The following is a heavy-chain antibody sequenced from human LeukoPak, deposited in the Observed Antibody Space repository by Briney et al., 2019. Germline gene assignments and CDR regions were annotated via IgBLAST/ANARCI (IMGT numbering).Heavy chain of an antibody. D-gene: IGHD3-3*01. V-gene: IGHV4-59*01. J-gene: IGHJ6*03. CDR2: IYYSGST. CDR1: GGSISSYY. CDR3: ARGVVSHYYYYYYMDV. Sequence: SETLSLTCTVSGGSISSYYWSWIRQPPGKGLEWIGYIYYSGSTNYNPSLKSRVTISVDTSKNQFSLKLSSVTAADTAAYYCARGVVSHYYYYYYMDVWGKGTTVTVSS.